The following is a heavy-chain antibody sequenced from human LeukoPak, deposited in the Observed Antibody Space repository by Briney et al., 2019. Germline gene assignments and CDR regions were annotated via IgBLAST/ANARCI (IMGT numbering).Heavy chain of an antibody. CDR1: GGTFSSYA. Sequence: SVKVSCKASGGTFSSYAISWVRQAPGQGLEWMGGIIPIFGTANFAQKFQGRVTITADESTSTAYMEPRSLRSDDTAVYYCARDNIVLVPAAIDYWGQGTLVTVSS. V-gene: IGHV1-69*13. CDR3: ARDNIVLVPAAIDY. CDR2: IIPIFGTA. J-gene: IGHJ4*02. D-gene: IGHD2-2*01.